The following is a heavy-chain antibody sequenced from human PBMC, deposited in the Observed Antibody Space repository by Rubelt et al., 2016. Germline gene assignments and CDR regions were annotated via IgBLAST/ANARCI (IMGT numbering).Heavy chain of an antibody. CDR1: GYTFTGYY. Sequence: QVQLVQSGAEVTKPGASVKVSCKASGYTFTGYYMHWVRQAPGHGLEWMGWINPNSGGPNYAQKFQCRVTMTKDTSSSTAYMEMSRLRADDTAVYYCARFAIGGHSSGYLFDYWGQGTLVTVSS. V-gene: IGHV1-2*02. CDR2: INPNSGGP. J-gene: IGHJ4*02. D-gene: IGHD3-22*01. CDR3: ARFAIGGHSSGYLFDY.